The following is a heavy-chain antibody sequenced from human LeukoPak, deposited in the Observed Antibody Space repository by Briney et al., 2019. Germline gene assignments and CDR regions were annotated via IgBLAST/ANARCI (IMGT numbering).Heavy chain of an antibody. CDR1: GYTFTSYG. V-gene: IGHV1-2*02. CDR2: INPNSGGT. CDR3: ARALDYDFWSGYLGY. J-gene: IGHJ4*02. Sequence: GASVKVSCKASGYTFTSYGISWVRQAPGQGLEWMGWINPNSGGTNYAQKLQGRVAMTRDTSISTAYMELSRLRSDDTAVYYCARALDYDFWSGYLGYWGQGTLVTVSS. D-gene: IGHD3-3*01.